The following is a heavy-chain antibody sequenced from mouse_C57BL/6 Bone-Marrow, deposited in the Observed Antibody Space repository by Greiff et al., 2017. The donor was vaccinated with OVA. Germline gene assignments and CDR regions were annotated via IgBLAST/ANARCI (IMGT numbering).Heavy chain of an antibody. CDR2: IYPGDGDT. J-gene: IGHJ1*03. Sequence: VQLQQSGAELVKPGASVKISCKASGYAFSSYWMNWVKQRPGKGLEWIGHIYPGDGDTNYNGKFKGKATLTADKSSSTAYMQLSSLTSEDSAVYFCAGYYGSSYKYFDVWGTGTTVTVSS. CDR1: GYAFSSYW. V-gene: IGHV1-80*01. CDR3: AGYYGSSYKYFDV. D-gene: IGHD1-1*01.